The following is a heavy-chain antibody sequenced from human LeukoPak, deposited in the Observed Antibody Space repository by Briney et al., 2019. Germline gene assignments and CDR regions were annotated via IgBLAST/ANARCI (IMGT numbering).Heavy chain of an antibody. D-gene: IGHD3-22*01. V-gene: IGHV1-69*04. CDR2: IIPILGIA. CDR1: GGTFSSYA. J-gene: IGHJ4*02. CDR3: ARGPYYYDSSGYPSDY. Sequence: ASVKVSCKASGGTFSSYAISWVRQAPGQGLEWMGRIIPILGIANYAQKFQGRVTITADKSTSTAYMELSSLRSEDTAVYYCARGPYYYDSSGYPSDYWGQGTLVTVSS.